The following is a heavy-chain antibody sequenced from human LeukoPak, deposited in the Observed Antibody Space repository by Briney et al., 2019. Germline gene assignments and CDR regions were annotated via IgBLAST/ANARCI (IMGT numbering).Heavy chain of an antibody. CDR2: VSSDGRAT. V-gene: IGHV3-30*18. CDR3: AKEIFYGSGADYNACFDY. D-gene: IGHD3-10*01. Sequence: PGGSLRLSCAASGFTFSSYAMSWVRQAPGKGLEWVAVVSSDGRATYYADSVKGRFTISRDSSKNTLYLQMNSLRTEDTAVYYCAKEIFYGSGADYNACFDYWGQGALVTVSS. J-gene: IGHJ4*02. CDR1: GFTFSSYA.